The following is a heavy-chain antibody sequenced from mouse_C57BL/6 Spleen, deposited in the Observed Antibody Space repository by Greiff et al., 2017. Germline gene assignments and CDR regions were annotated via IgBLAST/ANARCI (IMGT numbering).Heavy chain of an antibody. CDR1: GYTFTDYY. V-gene: IGHV1-76*01. CDR3: ARQADSNYVAWFAY. CDR2: IYPGSGNT. D-gene: IGHD2-5*01. J-gene: IGHJ3*01. Sequence: QVQLQQSGAELVRPGASVKLSCKASGYTFTDYYINWVKQRPGQGLEWIARIYPGSGNTYYNEKFKGKATLTAEKSSSTAYMQLSSLTSEDSAVYFCARQADSNYVAWFAYWGQGTLVTVSA.